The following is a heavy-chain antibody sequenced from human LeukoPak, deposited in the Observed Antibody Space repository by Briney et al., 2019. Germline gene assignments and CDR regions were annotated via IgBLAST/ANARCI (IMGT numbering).Heavy chain of an antibody. CDR1: GGSISSSNYY. CDR2: IYYSGDS. CDR3: ARHENIIMVPTAHAFDY. J-gene: IGHJ4*02. Sequence: SETLSLTCTVSGGSISSSNYYWGWIRQPPGKGLEWIGTIYYSGDSYYNPSLKSRASISVDTSKNRFSLNVNSVTAADTAVYFCARHENIIMVPTAHAFDYWGQGGLVTVSS. V-gene: IGHV4-39*01. D-gene: IGHD2/OR15-2a*01.